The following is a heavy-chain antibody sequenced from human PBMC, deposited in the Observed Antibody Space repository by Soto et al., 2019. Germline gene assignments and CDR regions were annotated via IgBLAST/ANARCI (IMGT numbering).Heavy chain of an antibody. Sequence: SETLSLTCTVYGGSFCGYYWSWIRQPPGKGLEWIGEINHSGSTNYNPPLKSRVTISVDTSKNQFSLKLSSVTAADTAVYYCARDMQAYSSPHLYYYGMDVWGQGTTVTVSS. J-gene: IGHJ6*02. D-gene: IGHD6-13*01. CDR2: INHSGST. CDR3: ARDMQAYSSPHLYYYGMDV. V-gene: IGHV4-34*01. CDR1: GGSFCGYY.